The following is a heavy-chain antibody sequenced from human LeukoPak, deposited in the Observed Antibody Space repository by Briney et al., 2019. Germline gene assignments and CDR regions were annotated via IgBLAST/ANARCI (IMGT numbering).Heavy chain of an antibody. CDR1: GGSISSYY. CDR2: IYYSGST. J-gene: IGHJ3*02. CDR3: ARGELQAFDI. D-gene: IGHD3-10*01. V-gene: IGHV4-59*01. Sequence: SETLSLTCTVSGGSISSYYWSWIRQPPGKGLEWIGYIYYSGSTNYNPSLKSRVTISVDTSKNQFSLKLSSVTAADTAVYYCARGELQAFDIWGQGTMVTVSS.